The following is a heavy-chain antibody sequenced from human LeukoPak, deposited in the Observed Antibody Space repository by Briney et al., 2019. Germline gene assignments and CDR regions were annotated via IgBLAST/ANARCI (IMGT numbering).Heavy chain of an antibody. CDR2: VYYSGIT. Sequence: SETLSLTCTVSGGSISSYYRSWIRQPPGKGLEWIGYVYYSGITDYHPSLKGRVTISVETSKNQFSLKLSSMTAADTAVYYCARGERRGPDYWGQGTLVTVSS. J-gene: IGHJ4*02. V-gene: IGHV4-59*01. D-gene: IGHD2-15*01. CDR3: ARGERRGPDY. CDR1: GGSISSYY.